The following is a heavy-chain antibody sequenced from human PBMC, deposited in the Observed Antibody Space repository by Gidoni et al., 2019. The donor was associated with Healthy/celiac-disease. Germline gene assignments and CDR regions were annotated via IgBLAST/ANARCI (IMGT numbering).Heavy chain of an antibody. CDR1: GGSFSGYY. CDR2: INHSGRT. D-gene: IGHD3-22*01. J-gene: IGHJ5*02. CDR3: ARGGNHYYHRGPNWFDP. V-gene: IGHV4-34*01. Sequence: QVQLQQWGAGLLKPSETLSLTCAVYGGSFSGYYWSWIRQPPGKGLEWSGEINHSGRTNYNPSLKSRVTISVDTSKNQFSLKLSSVTAADTAVYYCARGGNHYYHRGPNWFDPWGQGTLVTVSS.